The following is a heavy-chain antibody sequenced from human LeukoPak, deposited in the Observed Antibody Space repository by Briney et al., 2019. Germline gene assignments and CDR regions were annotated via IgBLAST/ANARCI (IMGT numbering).Heavy chain of an antibody. CDR3: ARGDPAWDYDTSSYYPDAFDI. CDR2: IYYSGST. Sequence: SETLSLTCTVSGGSITSHYCNWIRQPPGKGLERIGYIYYSGSTNYNPSLESRVTISVDTSKNQFSLKLRSVTAADTAVYYCARGDPAWDYDTSSYYPDAFDIWGQGTMVTVSS. V-gene: IGHV4-59*11. CDR1: GGSITSHY. D-gene: IGHD3-22*01. J-gene: IGHJ3*02.